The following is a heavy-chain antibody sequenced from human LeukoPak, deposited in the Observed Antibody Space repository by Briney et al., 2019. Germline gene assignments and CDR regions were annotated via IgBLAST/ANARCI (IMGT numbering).Heavy chain of an antibody. CDR3: ARSYSSGWYGNPGY. CDR2: IYHSGST. CDR1: GGSISSGGYY. J-gene: IGHJ4*02. D-gene: IGHD6-19*01. V-gene: IGHV4-30-2*01. Sequence: SQTLSLTCTVSGGSISSGGYYWSWIRQPPGKGLEWIGYIYHSGSTYYNPSLKSRVTISVDTSKNQVSLKLRSVTAADTAVYYCARSYSSGWYGNPGYWGQGTLVTVSS.